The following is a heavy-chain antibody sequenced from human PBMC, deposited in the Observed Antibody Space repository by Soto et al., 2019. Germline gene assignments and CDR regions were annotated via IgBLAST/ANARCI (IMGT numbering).Heavy chain of an antibody. CDR3: AAGPPPRSSDY. CDR1: GYIFTTYW. Sequence: GESLKISCKASGYIFTTYWIAWVRQMPGKGLEWMGIIYPGDSDTRYSPSFQGQVTISADNSINTAYLQWSSLKASDTAMYYCAAGPPPRSSDYWGQGTLVTVSS. J-gene: IGHJ4*02. V-gene: IGHV5-51*01. CDR2: IYPGDSDT. D-gene: IGHD1-26*01.